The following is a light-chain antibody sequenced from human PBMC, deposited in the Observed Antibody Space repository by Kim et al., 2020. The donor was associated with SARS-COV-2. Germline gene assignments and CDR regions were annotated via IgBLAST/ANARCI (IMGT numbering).Light chain of an antibody. CDR2: RNN. J-gene: IGLJ2*01. CDR3: SACDRSLNAVV. CDR1: SNNVGLQG. V-gene: IGLV10-54*04. Sequence: PTATLICTGNSNNVGLQGTSWLQQHQGHPPKLLSYRNNNRPSGISERFSASRSGDTASLTITGLQPEDEADYYCSACDRSLNAVVFGGGTQLTVL.